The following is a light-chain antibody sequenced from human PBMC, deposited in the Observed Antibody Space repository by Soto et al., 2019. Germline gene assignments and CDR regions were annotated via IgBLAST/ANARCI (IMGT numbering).Light chain of an antibody. Sequence: QSVLTQPPSASGTPGQRVTISCSGSSSNIGSNTVNWYQQHPGKAPKFIIYQVSHRPSGVSSRFSGSKSGNTASLTISGLRAEDEADYYCTSFPSKRTYVFGTGTKIT. V-gene: IGLV1-44*01. CDR2: QVS. J-gene: IGLJ1*01. CDR1: SSNIGSNT. CDR3: TSFPSKRTYV.